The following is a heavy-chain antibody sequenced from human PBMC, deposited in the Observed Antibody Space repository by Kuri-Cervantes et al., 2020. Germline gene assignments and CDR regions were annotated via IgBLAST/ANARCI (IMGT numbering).Heavy chain of an antibody. J-gene: IGHJ6*03. Sequence: GESLKISCAASGFTFSSYGMHWVRQAPGKGLEWVAVISYDGSNKYYADSVKGRFTISRDNSKNTLYLQMNSLRAEDTAVYYCANSGYDFNYYYMDVWGKGTTVTVSS. V-gene: IGHV3-30*18. CDR1: GFTFSSYG. D-gene: IGHD5-12*01. CDR2: ISYDGSNK. CDR3: ANSGYDFNYYYMDV.